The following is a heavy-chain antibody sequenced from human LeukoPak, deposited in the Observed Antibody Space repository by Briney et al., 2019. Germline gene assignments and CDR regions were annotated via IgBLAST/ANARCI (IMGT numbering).Heavy chain of an antibody. D-gene: IGHD1-26*01. V-gene: IGHV4-34*01. J-gene: IGHJ4*02. CDR1: GGSFSGYY. CDR2: INHSGST. CDR3: ARDGIVGATMGGSRAFDY. Sequence: SETLSLTCAVYGGSFSGYYWSWIRQPPGKGLEWIGEINHSGSTNYNPSLKSRVTISVDTSKNQFSLKLSSVTAADTAVYYCARDGIVGATMGGSRAFDYWGQGTLVTVSS.